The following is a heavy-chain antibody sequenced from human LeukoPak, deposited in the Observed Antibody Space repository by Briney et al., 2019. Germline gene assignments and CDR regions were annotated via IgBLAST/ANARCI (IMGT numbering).Heavy chain of an antibody. CDR2: IYSGGST. D-gene: IGHD6-13*01. J-gene: IGHJ4*02. CDR1: GFTVSSNY. Sequence: GGSLRLSCAASGFTVSSNYMSWVRQAPGKGLEWVSVIYSGGSTYYADSVKGRFTISRDNSKNTLYLQMNSLRAEDTAVYYCAKVSIGSSWSQIDYWGQGTLVTVSS. CDR3: AKVSIGSSWSQIDY. V-gene: IGHV3-53*01.